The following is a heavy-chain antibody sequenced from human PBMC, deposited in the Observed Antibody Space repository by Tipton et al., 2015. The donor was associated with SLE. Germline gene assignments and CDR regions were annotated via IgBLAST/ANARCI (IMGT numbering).Heavy chain of an antibody. CDR2: IYYSGSS. D-gene: IGHD2-2*01. Sequence: TLSLTCTISGGSISSSSYYWGWIRQPPGKGLEWIGRIYYSGSSYYNPSLKSRVTISLDTSKNRFSLKLSSLTAADTAVYYCARTSRYCSSTSCSYFDYWGQGSLVTVSS. CDR1: GGSISSSSYY. J-gene: IGHJ4*02. CDR3: ARTSRYCSSTSCSYFDY. V-gene: IGHV4-39*07.